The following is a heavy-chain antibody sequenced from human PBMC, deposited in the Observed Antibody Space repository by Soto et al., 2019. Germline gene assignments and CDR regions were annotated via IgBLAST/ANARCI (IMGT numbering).Heavy chain of an antibody. CDR2: IYPGDSDT. CDR1: GYSFTSYW. J-gene: IGHJ4*02. D-gene: IGHD6-6*01. CDR3: ARSNSEAARYRTFFDY. V-gene: IGHV5-51*01. Sequence: GESLKISCKGSGYSFTSYWIGWVRQMPGKGLEWMGIIYPGDSDTRYSPSFQGQVTISADKSISTAYLQWSSLKASDTAMYYCARSNSEAARYRTFFDYWGRGTLVTLSS.